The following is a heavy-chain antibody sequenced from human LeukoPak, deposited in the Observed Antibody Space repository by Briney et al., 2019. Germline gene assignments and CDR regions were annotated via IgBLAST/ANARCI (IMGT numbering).Heavy chain of an antibody. CDR3: ASFSSSAKTGFDY. D-gene: IGHD6-6*01. Sequence: ASVKVSCKASGYTFTGYYMHWVQQAPGQGLEWMGRINPNSGGTNYAQKFQGRVTMTRDTSISTAYMELSRLRSDDTAVYYCASFSSSAKTGFDYWGQGTLVTVSS. J-gene: IGHJ4*02. CDR2: INPNSGGT. V-gene: IGHV1-2*06. CDR1: GYTFTGYY.